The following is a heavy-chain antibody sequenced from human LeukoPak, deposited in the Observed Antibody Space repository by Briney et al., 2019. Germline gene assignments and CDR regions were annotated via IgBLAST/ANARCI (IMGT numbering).Heavy chain of an antibody. D-gene: IGHD3-10*01. V-gene: IGHV3-30*18. CDR3: AKDFTMVRGARGGYGMDV. Sequence: GGSLRLSCAASGFTFSSYGVHWVRQAPGKGLEWVAVISYDGSNKYYADSVKGRFAISRDNSKNTLYLQMNSLRAEDTAVYYCAKDFTMVRGARGGYGMDVWGQGTTVAVSS. J-gene: IGHJ6*02. CDR1: GFTFSSYG. CDR2: ISYDGSNK.